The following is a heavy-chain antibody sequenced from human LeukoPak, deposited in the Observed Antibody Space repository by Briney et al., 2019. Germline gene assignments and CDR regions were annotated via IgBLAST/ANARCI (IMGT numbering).Heavy chain of an antibody. Sequence: ASVKVSCKASGYTFTSYGFTWVRQAPGQGLEWMGWISAYNGNTKYAQNLQGRVTMTTDTSTSTAYMELRSLRSDDTAVYYCARDLTAWGNYDSGSYYDYWGQGTLVTVSS. J-gene: IGHJ4*02. D-gene: IGHD3-10*01. V-gene: IGHV1-18*01. CDR1: GYTFTSYG. CDR3: ARDLTAWGNYDSGSYYDY. CDR2: ISAYNGNT.